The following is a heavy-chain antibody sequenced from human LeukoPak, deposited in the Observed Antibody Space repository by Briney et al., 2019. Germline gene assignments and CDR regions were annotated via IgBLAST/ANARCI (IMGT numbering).Heavy chain of an antibody. V-gene: IGHV3-30*02. J-gene: IGHJ5*02. CDR1: GFTFSSYW. D-gene: IGHD6-13*01. CDR3: AKDNSAQQLVVLRTNWFDP. Sequence: PGGSLRLSCAASGFTFSSYWMSWVRQAPGKGLEWVAFIRYDGSNKYYADSVKGRFTISRDNSKNTLYLQMNSLRAEDTAVYYCAKDNSAQQLVVLRTNWFDPWGQGTLVTVSS. CDR2: IRYDGSNK.